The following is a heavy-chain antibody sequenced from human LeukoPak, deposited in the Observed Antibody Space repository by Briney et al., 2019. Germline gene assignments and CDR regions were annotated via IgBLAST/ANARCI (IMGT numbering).Heavy chain of an antibody. V-gene: IGHV5-51*01. Sequence: GESLKISCKGSGYGFPNYWIGWVRQMPGRGLEWMGIIYPDDSEIKYSPSFQGQVTISADKYISTAYLQWSSLRASDTATYYCAVNDYWGQGTLVTVSS. CDR2: IYPDDSEI. CDR3: AVNDY. CDR1: GYGFPNYW. J-gene: IGHJ4*02.